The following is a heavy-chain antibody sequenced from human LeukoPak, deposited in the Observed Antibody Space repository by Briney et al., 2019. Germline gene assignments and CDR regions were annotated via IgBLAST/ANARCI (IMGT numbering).Heavy chain of an antibody. D-gene: IGHD2-15*01. J-gene: IGHJ5*02. Sequence: ASVKVYCKASGYTFTSYYMHWVRQAPGQGLEWMGWINPNSGGTNYAQKFQGRVTMTRVTSISTAYMELSRLRSDDTAVYYCARARYCSGGSCYLNWFDPWGQGTLVTVSS. CDR3: ARARYCSGGSCYLNWFDP. CDR2: INPNSGGT. CDR1: GYTFTSYY. V-gene: IGHV1-2*02.